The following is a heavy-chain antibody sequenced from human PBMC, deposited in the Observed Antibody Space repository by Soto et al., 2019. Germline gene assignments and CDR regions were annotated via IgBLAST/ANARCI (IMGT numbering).Heavy chain of an antibody. V-gene: IGHV3-30*18. D-gene: IGHD4-17*01. J-gene: IGHJ4*02. Sequence: GGSLRLSCAASGFTFDTYGMHWVRQAPGKGLDWVAVISYDGSNKYYADSVKGRFTISRDNYRNTLYLQMNSLRPEDTAMYYCAKDRSRLRYSFDNWGQGTLVTVSS. CDR2: ISYDGSNK. CDR3: AKDRSRLRYSFDN. CDR1: GFTFDTYG.